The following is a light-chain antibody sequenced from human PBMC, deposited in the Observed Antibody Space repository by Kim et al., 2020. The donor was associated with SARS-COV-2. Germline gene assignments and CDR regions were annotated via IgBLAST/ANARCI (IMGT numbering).Light chain of an antibody. CDR3: QQAHSSPHT. J-gene: IGKJ2*01. V-gene: IGKV1-39*01. CDR1: QSVGNS. Sequence: SASVGDRVTISCRASQSVGNSLNWYQQKPGKAPKLLIYTSSSLQSGVPIRFTGGGSGTDFTLTITTLFPEDFATYFCQQAHSSPHTFGQGTKLEI. CDR2: TSS.